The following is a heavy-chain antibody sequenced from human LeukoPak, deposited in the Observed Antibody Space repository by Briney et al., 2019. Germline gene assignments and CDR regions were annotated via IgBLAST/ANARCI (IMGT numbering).Heavy chain of an antibody. Sequence: PSQTLSLTCTVSGGSISSGSSYWSWIRQPAGKGLEWIGRIYTSGSTNYNPSLKSRVTILVDTSKNQFSLKLSSVTAADTAMYYCANTRGSANYWGQGTLVTVSS. CDR3: ANTRGSANY. D-gene: IGHD1-26*01. J-gene: IGHJ4*02. V-gene: IGHV4-61*02. CDR1: GGSISSGSSY. CDR2: IYTSGST.